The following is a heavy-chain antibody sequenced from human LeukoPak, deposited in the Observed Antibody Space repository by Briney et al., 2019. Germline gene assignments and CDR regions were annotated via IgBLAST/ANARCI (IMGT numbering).Heavy chain of an antibody. CDR2: IYSGGST. CDR1: GFTFGDAW. V-gene: IGHV3-53*01. D-gene: IGHD4-11*01. Sequence: QAGGSLRLSCAASGFTFGDAWMSWVRQAPGKGLEWVSVIYSGGSTYYADSVKGRFTISRDNSKNTLYLQMNSLRAEDTAVYYCARTYSNYANWFDPWGQGTLVTVSS. CDR3: ARTYSNYANWFDP. J-gene: IGHJ5*02.